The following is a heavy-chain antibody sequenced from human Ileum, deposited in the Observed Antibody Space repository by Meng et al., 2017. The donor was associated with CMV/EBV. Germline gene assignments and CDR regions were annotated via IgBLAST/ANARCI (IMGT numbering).Heavy chain of an antibody. CDR2: IDTDGSST. V-gene: IGHV3-74*01. J-gene: IGHJ4*02. Sequence: EGQRVESVGGLFKPGGALRRTCEASGFIFSNYWMHWVRQTAGKGLVWGARIDTDGSSTSYADSVKCRFTISRDNAKNMVYLQMNSLRVEDTAVYYCTTTFEYWAQGTLVTVSS. CDR3: TTTFEY. D-gene: IGHD1-26*01. CDR1: GFIFSNYW.